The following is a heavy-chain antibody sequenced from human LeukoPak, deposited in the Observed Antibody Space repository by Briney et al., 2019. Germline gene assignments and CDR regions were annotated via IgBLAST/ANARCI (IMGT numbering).Heavy chain of an antibody. J-gene: IGHJ5*02. CDR1: GGSISSGDYY. CDR3: ARGDYYGEYLRAGWFDP. V-gene: IGHV4-30-4*01. D-gene: IGHD4-17*01. Sequence: SQTLSLTCTVSGGSISSGDYYWSWIRQPPGKGLEWIGYIYYSGSTYYNPSLKSRVTISVDTSKNQFSLKLSSVTAADTAVYYCARGDYYGEYLRAGWFDPWGQGTLVTVSS. CDR2: IYYSGST.